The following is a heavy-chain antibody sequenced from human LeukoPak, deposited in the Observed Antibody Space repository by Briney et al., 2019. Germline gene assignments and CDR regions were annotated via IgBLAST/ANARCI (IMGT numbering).Heavy chain of an antibody. D-gene: IGHD2-15*01. CDR1: GFTFSNYW. J-gene: IGHJ4*02. Sequence: HPGGSLRLSCAASGFTFSNYWMSWVRQAPGKGLEWVANMKQDGGEKYYVDSVKGRFTISRDNAKGSLYLQMNSLRAEDTAVYYCARDARVVLDYWGQGALVTVSS. CDR3: ARDARVVLDY. CDR2: MKQDGGEK. V-gene: IGHV3-7*01.